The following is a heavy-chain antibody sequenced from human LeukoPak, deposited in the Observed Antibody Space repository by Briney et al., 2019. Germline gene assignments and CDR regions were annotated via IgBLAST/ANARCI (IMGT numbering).Heavy chain of an antibody. Sequence: GGSLRLSCAASGFSFSTYGMTWVRQAPGKGLEWVSGISGSDGSTYYADSVKGRFIISRDNSKNTLYLQMNSLRAEDTAVYYCARIQLLQYYFDYWGQGTLVTVSS. J-gene: IGHJ4*02. CDR1: GFSFSTYG. CDR2: ISGSDGST. CDR3: ARIQLLQYYFDY. D-gene: IGHD5-18*01. V-gene: IGHV3-23*01.